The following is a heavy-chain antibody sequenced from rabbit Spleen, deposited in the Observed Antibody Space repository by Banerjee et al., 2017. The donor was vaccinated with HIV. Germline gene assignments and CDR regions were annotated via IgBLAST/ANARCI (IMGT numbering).Heavy chain of an antibody. V-gene: IGHV1S45*01. CDR3: ARDTSSSFSSYGMDL. CDR1: GFSFSNKAV. J-gene: IGHJ6*01. CDR2: VYAGGDNT. Sequence: QEQLVESGGGLVKPEGSLKLSCTASGFSFSNKAVMCWVRQAPGKGLEWIACVYAGGDNTYSATWAKGRFTISKTSSTTVTLQMTRLTAADTATYFCARDTSSSFSSYGMDLWGPGTLVTVS. D-gene: IGHD1-1*01.